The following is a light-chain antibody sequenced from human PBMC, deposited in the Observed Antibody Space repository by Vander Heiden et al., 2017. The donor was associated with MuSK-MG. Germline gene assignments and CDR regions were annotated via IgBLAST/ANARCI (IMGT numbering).Light chain of an antibody. CDR2: DAS. Sequence: DIQMTQSPSSLSASVGDRVTITCQASQDIRYHLNWYQKKPGKAPKLLIYDASNVETGGPSRFSGGGSGTDFTFTISSLQPEDIATYYCQQSRAFGPGTKVDIK. CDR1: QDIRYH. J-gene: IGKJ3*01. V-gene: IGKV1-33*01. CDR3: QQSRA.